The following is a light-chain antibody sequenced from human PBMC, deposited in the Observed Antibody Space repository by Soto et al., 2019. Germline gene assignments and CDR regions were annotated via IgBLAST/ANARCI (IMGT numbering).Light chain of an antibody. Sequence: DIQMTQSPSSVSASVGDRVTITCRASQGINSWLTWYQQKPGKAPKVLIYTASNLQSGVPSRFSGSGSGTDFTLTISSLQPEDFATYYCQQTNSFPITFGQGTRLEIK. CDR2: TAS. J-gene: IGKJ5*01. CDR1: QGINSW. CDR3: QQTNSFPIT. V-gene: IGKV1D-12*01.